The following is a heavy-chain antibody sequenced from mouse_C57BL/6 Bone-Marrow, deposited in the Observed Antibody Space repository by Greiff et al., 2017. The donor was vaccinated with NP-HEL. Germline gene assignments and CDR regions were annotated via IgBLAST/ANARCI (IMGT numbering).Heavy chain of an antibody. CDR1: GFTFSSYG. CDR3: ARHGILRYQLLSGFAY. D-gene: IGHD1-1*01. CDR2: ISSGGSYT. V-gene: IGHV5-6*01. J-gene: IGHJ3*01. Sequence: EVKVVESGGDLVKPGGSLKLSCAASGFTFSSYGMSWVRQTPDKRLEWVATISSGGSYTYYPDSVKGRFTISRDNAKNTLYLQMSSLKSEDTAMYYCARHGILRYQLLSGFAYWGQGTLVTVSA.